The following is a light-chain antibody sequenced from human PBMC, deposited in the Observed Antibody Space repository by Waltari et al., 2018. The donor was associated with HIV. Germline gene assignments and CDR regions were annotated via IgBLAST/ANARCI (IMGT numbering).Light chain of an antibody. V-gene: IGLV2-8*01. CDR1: SSAVGGYNH. CDR2: DVI. Sequence: QSALTQPPSASASPGQSVTLSCTVPSSAVGGYNHLSWHQQHPGKAPTLMIYDVIKRPSGVPDRFSGSKSGNTASLTVSGLQPEDEADYYCSSHAGSKVVFGGGTRLTVL. CDR3: SSHAGSKVV. J-gene: IGLJ2*01.